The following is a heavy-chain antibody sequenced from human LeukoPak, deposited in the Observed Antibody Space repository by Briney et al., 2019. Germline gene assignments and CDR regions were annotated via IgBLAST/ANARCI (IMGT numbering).Heavy chain of an antibody. CDR2: ISYDGSNK. V-gene: IGHV3-30*03. J-gene: IGHJ4*02. CDR3: ARDELGQGELLGAFFDY. CDR1: GFTFSSYG. D-gene: IGHD1-26*01. Sequence: QPGRSLRLSCAASGFTFSSYGMHWVRQAPGKGLEWVAVISYDGSNKYYADSVKGRFTISRDNSKNTLYLQMNSLRAEDTAVYYCARDELGQGELLGAFFDYWGQGTLVTVSS.